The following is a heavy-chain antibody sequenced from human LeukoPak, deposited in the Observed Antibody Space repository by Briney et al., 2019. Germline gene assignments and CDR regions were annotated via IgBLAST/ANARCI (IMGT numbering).Heavy chain of an antibody. J-gene: IGHJ4*02. CDR2: IYYSGST. CDR3: ARGGIRQTFDN. D-gene: IGHD3-3*02. Sequence: SETLSLTCTVSGGSISSYYWSWIRQPPGKGLEWIGYIYYSGSTNYNPSLKSRVTISVDTSKNQFSLNLTSVTAADTAVYYCARGGIRQTFDNWGQGTLVTVSS. CDR1: GGSISSYY. V-gene: IGHV4-59*01.